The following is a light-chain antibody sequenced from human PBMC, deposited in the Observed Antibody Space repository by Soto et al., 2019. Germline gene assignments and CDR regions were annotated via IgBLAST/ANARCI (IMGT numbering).Light chain of an antibody. V-gene: IGKV3-15*01. CDR1: RTVHSN. CDR2: GAS. CDR3: QQYNNWPRT. J-gene: IGKJ1*01. Sequence: EIVLTQSPGTLSLSPGERATLSCRASRTVHSNVAWYQHKPGQAPRLLIYGASFRATGMTARFSGSGFGTEFTLTISSLQSEDFAVYYCQQYNNWPRTFGQGTKV.